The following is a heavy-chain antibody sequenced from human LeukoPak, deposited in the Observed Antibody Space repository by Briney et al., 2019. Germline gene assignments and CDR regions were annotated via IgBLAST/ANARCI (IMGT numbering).Heavy chain of an antibody. CDR3: AKDLSELDVAGTGVDY. CDR1: GFTFSNFG. D-gene: IGHD6-19*01. Sequence: GGSLRLSCAASGFTFSNFGMHWVRQAPGKGLEWVAFIWYDGSNKNYADSVKGRFTISRDNSKNTVFLQMNSLRAEDTAVYYCAKDLSELDVAGTGVDYWGQGTLVTVSS. CDR2: IWYDGSNK. J-gene: IGHJ4*02. V-gene: IGHV3-30*02.